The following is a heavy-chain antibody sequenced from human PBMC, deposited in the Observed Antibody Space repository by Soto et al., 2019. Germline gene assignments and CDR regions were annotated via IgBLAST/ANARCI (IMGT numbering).Heavy chain of an antibody. CDR3: ARGFLGYCSGGSCYPFYSYYYGMDV. CDR2: INHSGST. D-gene: IGHD2-15*01. Sequence: QVQLQQWGAGLLKPSETLSLTCAVYGGSFSGYYWSWIRQPPGKGLECIGEINHSGSTNYNPSLKSRDTTSVDTSKNQFSLKLSSVTAADTAVYYCARGFLGYCSGGSCYPFYSYYYGMDVWGQGTTVTVSS. CDR1: GGSFSGYY. J-gene: IGHJ6*02. V-gene: IGHV4-34*01.